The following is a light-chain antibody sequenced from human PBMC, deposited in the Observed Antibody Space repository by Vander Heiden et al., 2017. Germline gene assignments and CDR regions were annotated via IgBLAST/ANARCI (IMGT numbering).Light chain of an antibody. V-gene: IGKV1-33*01. CDR1: QDISNY. J-gene: IGKJ5*01. Sequence: DIQMTQSPSSLSASVGDRVTITCQASQDISNYLNWYQQKPGKAPKLLIYDASNLETGVPSRFSGSGSGTDFTCTISSLQPEDIATYYCQQYDNPAITFGQGTRLEIK. CDR2: DAS. CDR3: QQYDNPAIT.